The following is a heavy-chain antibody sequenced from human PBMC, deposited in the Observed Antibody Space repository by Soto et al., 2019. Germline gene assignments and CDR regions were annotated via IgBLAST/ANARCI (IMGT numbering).Heavy chain of an antibody. CDR2: INPGYPAGRST. J-gene: IGHJ6*02. Sequence: ASVKVSGKASGYTLTTFFMHWVRQAPGQGLEWMVVINPGYPAGRSTTYAQKFQGRVTMTTDTSTSTVYMELRGLRSDDTAVYYCAREAIVAGATTGMDVWGQGTTVTVSS. CDR1: GYTLTTFF. V-gene: IGHV1-46*01. CDR3: AREAIVAGATTGMDV. D-gene: IGHD1-26*01.